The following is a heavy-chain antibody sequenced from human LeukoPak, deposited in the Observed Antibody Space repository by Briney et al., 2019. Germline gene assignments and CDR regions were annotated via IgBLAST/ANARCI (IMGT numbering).Heavy chain of an antibody. V-gene: IGHV1-69-2*01. CDR1: GYTFTDSY. J-gene: IGHJ4*02. D-gene: IGHD1-26*01. Sequence: ASVKVSCKASGYTFTDSYMHWVQQAPGKGLEWMGRVDPENGEIVYAEKFQGRVTITADTSTDTAYMELGSLRSEDTAVYYCATSKYSGNHPLDYWGQANLVTVSS. CDR3: ATSKYSGNHPLDY. CDR2: VDPENGEI.